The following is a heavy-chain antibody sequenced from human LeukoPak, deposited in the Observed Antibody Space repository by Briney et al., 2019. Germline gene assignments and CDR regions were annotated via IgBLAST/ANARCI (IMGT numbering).Heavy chain of an antibody. D-gene: IGHD6-19*01. J-gene: IGHJ4*02. CDR3: AKGPLAVAGPNTFDY. CDR1: GFTFDDYA. Sequence: GGSLRLSCAASGFTFDDYAMHWVRQAPGKGLEWVSGISWNSDSIGYADSVKGRFTISRDNAKNSLYLQMNSLRAEDTALYYCAKGPLAVAGPNTFDYWGQGTLVTVSS. V-gene: IGHV3-9*01. CDR2: ISWNSDSI.